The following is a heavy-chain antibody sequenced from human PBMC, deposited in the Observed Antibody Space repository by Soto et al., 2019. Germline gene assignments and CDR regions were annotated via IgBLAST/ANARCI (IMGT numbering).Heavy chain of an antibody. CDR3: AKDNFHYGYYGIDY. Sequence: GGSLRLSCAASGFTFSSYAMSWVRQAPGKGLEWVSAISGSGSNTYYADSVKGRFTISRDNSKNTLYLQMNSLRAEDTAVYYCAKDNFHYGYYGIDYWGQGTLVTVSS. J-gene: IGHJ4*02. CDR2: ISGSGSNT. D-gene: IGHD4-17*01. CDR1: GFTFSSYA. V-gene: IGHV3-23*01.